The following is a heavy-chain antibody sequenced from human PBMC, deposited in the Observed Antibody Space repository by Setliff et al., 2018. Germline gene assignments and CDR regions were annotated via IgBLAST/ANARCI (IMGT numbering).Heavy chain of an antibody. Sequence: GGSLRLSCAASGFTFNTYSMNWVRQAPGKGLEWVSYISGNSTYIYYADSVKGRSTISRDNAKNSLYLQMNSLRVEDTAVYFCAKPQVELRWGFESWGQGTPVTVSS. CDR2: ISGNSTYI. CDR1: GFTFNTYS. CDR3: AKPQVELRWGFES. J-gene: IGHJ4*02. V-gene: IGHV3-21*01. D-gene: IGHD1-7*01.